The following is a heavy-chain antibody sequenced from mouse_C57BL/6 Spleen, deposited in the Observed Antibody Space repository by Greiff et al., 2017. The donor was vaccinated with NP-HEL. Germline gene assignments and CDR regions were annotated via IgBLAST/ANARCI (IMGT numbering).Heavy chain of an antibody. V-gene: IGHV3-6*01. CDR3: ARDGDYTYAMDY. CDR1: GYSITSGYY. CDR2: ISYDGSN. Sequence: EVQLVESGPGLVKPSQSLSLTCSVTGYSITSGYYWNWIRQFPGNKLEWMGYISYDGSNNYNPSLKNRISITRDTSKNQFFLKLNSVTTEDTATYYCARDGDYTYAMDYWGQGTSVTVSS. J-gene: IGHJ4*01. D-gene: IGHD2-13*01.